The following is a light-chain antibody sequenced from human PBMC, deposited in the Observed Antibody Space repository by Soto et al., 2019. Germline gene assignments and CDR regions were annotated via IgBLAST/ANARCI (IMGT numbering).Light chain of an antibody. CDR2: DAS. CDR3: QQYDSWSSIT. J-gene: IGKJ5*01. CDR1: QSIGSH. Sequence: EVVLTQSPATLSSSLGERATLFCTASQSIGSHLAWYQQKPGQPPRLLIYDASNRPSGIPARFSGSVSGTFFTLSISSLEPEDFAVYYCQQYDSWSSITFGQGTRLEIK. V-gene: IGKV3-11*01.